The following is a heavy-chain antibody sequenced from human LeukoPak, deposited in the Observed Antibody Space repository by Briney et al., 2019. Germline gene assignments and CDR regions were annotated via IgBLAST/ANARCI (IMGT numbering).Heavy chain of an antibody. D-gene: IGHD3-22*01. CDR2: INPNGGGT. CDR1: GYTFTGYY. V-gene: IGHV1-2*06. J-gene: IGHJ3*02. Sequence: ASVKVSCKASGYTFTGYYMHWVRQAPGQGLEWMGRINPNGGGTNYAQKFQGRVTMTRDTSISTAYMELSRLRSDDTAVYYCASTMVVAVNAFDIWGQGTMVTVSS. CDR3: ASTMVVAVNAFDI.